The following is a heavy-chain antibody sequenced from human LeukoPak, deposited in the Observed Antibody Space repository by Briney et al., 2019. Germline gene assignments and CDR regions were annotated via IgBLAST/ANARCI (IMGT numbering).Heavy chain of an antibody. CDR3: ARDLLKYYDILTGYFYYYYYGMDV. D-gene: IGHD3-9*01. J-gene: IGHJ6*02. V-gene: IGHV3-21*01. CDR2: ISSSSSYI. Sequence: GGSLRLSCAASGFTFSSYSMNWVRQAPGKGLEWVSSISSSSSYIYYADSVKGRFTISRDNAKNSLYLQMNSLRAEDTAVYYCARDLLKYYDILTGYFYYYYYGMDVWGQGTTVTVSS. CDR1: GFTFSSYS.